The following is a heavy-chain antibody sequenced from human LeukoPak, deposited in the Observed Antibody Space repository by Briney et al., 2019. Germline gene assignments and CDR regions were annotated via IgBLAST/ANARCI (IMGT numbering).Heavy chain of an antibody. J-gene: IGHJ6*03. D-gene: IGHD3-10*01. CDR3: ASRGGAGQYYFYMDV. V-gene: IGHV3-48*01. CDR1: GFTFSTYS. Sequence: GGSLRLSCAASGFTFSTYSMNWVRQAPGKGLEWVSYITSSSSTIYHADSVKGRFTISRDNAKNSLYLQMNSLRAEDTAVYYCASRGGAGQYYFYMDVWGKGTTATVSS. CDR2: ITSSSSTI.